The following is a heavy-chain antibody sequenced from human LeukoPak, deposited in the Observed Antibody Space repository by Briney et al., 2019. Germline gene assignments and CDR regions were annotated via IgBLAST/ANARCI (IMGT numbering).Heavy chain of an antibody. J-gene: IGHJ5*02. CDR1: GFSFSSYG. CDR3: AKDAGNYGGNSRFDP. D-gene: IGHD4-23*01. Sequence: GGSLRLSCAASGFSFSSYGIYWVRQAPGKGLEWVAVIWQDGSSQYYPDSVKGRFTISRDNSKNTMYLQMNSLRVEDTAVYYCAKDAGNYGGNSRFDPWGQGTLVTVSS. CDR2: IWQDGSSQ. V-gene: IGHV3-33*06.